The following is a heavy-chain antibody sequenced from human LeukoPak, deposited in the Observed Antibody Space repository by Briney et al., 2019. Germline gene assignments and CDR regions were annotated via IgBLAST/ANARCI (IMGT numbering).Heavy chain of an antibody. D-gene: IGHD4-17*01. V-gene: IGHV1-18*01. CDR3: ARDLSLGRHDDGEPFDY. CDR1: GYTFSNHG. CDR2: ISGYNGNT. Sequence: ASVKVSCKTSGYTFSNHGISWVRQAPGQGLEWMGWISGYNGNTNYVKKFRGRVTMTTDTSTSTAYMELRSLSSDDTALYYCARDLSLGRHDDGEPFDYWGQGTLDTVSS. J-gene: IGHJ4*02.